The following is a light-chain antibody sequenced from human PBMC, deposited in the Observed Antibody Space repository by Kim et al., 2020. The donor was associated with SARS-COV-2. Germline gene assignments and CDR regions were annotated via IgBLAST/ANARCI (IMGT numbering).Light chain of an antibody. CDR2: GNN. Sequence: QRVTISCTGRSSNIGAGYDVHWYQQFPGTAPRLLIYGNNNRPSGVPDRFSGSQSGTSASLAITGLQAEDEADYYCQSYDSSLSGWVFGGGTKLTVL. J-gene: IGLJ3*02. CDR1: SSNIGAGYD. CDR3: QSYDSSLSGWV. V-gene: IGLV1-40*01.